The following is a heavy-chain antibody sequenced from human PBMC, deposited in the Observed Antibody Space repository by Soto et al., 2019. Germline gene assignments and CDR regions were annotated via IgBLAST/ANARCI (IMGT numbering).Heavy chain of an antibody. CDR3: ARDSPPSDY. CDR2: INAGNGNR. V-gene: IGHV1-3*01. CDR1: GYTFTSYA. Sequence: QVQLVQSGAEVKKPGASVKVSCKASGYTFTSYAMHWVRQPPGQRLEWMGWINAGNGNRKYSQKFQGRVTITRDTSASTAYMELSSLRSEDTAVYYCARDSPPSDYWGQGTLVTVSS. J-gene: IGHJ4*02.